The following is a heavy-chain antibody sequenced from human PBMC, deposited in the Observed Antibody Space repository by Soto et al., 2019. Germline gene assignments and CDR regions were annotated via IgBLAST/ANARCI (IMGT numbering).Heavy chain of an antibody. CDR3: ARTAATVTTFRTYYYYYMDV. Sequence: ASVKVSCKASGYTFTSYDINWVRQATGQGLEWMGWMNPNSGNTGYAQKFQGRVTMTRNTSISTAYMELSSLRSEDTAVYYCARTAATVTTFRTYYYYYMDVWGKGTTVTVSS. J-gene: IGHJ6*03. V-gene: IGHV1-8*01. CDR1: GYTFTSYD. CDR2: MNPNSGNT. D-gene: IGHD4-17*01.